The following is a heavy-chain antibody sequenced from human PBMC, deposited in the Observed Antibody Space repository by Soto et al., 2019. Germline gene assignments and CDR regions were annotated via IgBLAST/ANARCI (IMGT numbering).Heavy chain of an antibody. CDR3: AGGYISSWHIYWYFDL. Sequence: QVQLQQWGAGLLKPSETLSLTCAVYGGSFSGYYWSWIRQPPGKGLEWIGEINHSGSTNYNPSLKSRVTISVDTSKNQFSLKLSSVTAADTAVYYCAGGYISSWHIYWYFDLWGRGTLVTVSS. D-gene: IGHD6-13*01. CDR1: GGSFSGYY. V-gene: IGHV4-34*01. J-gene: IGHJ2*01. CDR2: INHSGST.